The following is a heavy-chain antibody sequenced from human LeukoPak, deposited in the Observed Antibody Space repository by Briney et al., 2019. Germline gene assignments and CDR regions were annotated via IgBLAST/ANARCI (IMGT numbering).Heavy chain of an antibody. CDR2: VFYNGDT. CDR3: ARDLSSIAAPREDWGI. V-gene: IGHV4-39*07. J-gene: IGHJ3*02. CDR1: GGSIIISGYY. D-gene: IGHD6-6*01. Sequence: SETLSLTCAVSGGSIIISGYYWAWIRQPPGKGLEWIGSVFYNGDTYYNPSLRSRVTISVDTSKNQFSLKLSSVTAADTAVYYCARDLSSIAAPREDWGIWGQGTMVTVSS.